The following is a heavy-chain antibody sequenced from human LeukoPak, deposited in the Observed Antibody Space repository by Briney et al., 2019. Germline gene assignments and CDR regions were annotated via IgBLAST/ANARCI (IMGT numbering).Heavy chain of an antibody. D-gene: IGHD4-23*01. CDR2: IYYSGST. J-gene: IGHJ5*02. V-gene: IGHV4-59*01. CDR3: ARVSVVYGGRGWFDP. Sequence: SETLSLTCTVSGGSISSYYWNWIRQPPRKGLEWIGYIYYSGSTNYNPSLESRVTISVDTSKNQFSLKLRSVTAADTAVYYCARVSVVYGGRGWFDPWGQGTLVTVSS. CDR1: GGSISSYY.